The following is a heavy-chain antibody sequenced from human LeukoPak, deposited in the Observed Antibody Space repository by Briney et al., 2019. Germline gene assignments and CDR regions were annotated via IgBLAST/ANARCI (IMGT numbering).Heavy chain of an antibody. J-gene: IGHJ3*02. D-gene: IGHD3-3*02. CDR2: INQDGSDK. Sequence: PGGSLRLSCVASGFTFSTYWMSWVRQAPGKGLEWVANINQDGSDKYYVDSVKGRLTISRDNAKNSLYLQLNRLRVEDTAVYYCERDPFTISAYDAFNIWGQGTVVTVSS. CDR3: ERDPFTISAYDAFNI. V-gene: IGHV3-7*01. CDR1: GFTFSTYW.